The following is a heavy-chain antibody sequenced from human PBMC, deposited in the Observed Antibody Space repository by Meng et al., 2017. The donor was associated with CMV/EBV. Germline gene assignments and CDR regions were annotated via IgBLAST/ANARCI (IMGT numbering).Heavy chain of an antibody. CDR3: ARTGEYPTFDY. Sequence: QLKESGPGLVNPSRNLSLTCTVSGGSISSGDYYWSWIRQPPGKGLEWIGYIYYSGSTYYNPSLKSRVTISVDTSKNQFSRKLSSVTAADTAVYYCARTGEYPTFDYWGQGTLVTISS. V-gene: IGHV4-30-4*08. CDR1: GGSISSGDYY. CDR2: IYYSGST. J-gene: IGHJ4*02. D-gene: IGHD2/OR15-2a*01.